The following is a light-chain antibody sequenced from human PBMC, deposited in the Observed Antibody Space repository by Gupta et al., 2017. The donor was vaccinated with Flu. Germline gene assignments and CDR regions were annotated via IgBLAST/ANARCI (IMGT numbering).Light chain of an antibody. V-gene: IGLV2-23*03. CDR2: EGT. J-gene: IGLJ2*01. Sequence: QSALTQPASVSGSPGQSITISCTGTSSDVGSYNLVSWYQHHPGKAPKLMIYEGTKRPSGVSNRFSGSKSGKTASLTISGLQAEDEADDYCCSFVPNIPFVIFGGGTKLT. CDR1: SSDVGSYNL. CDR3: CSFVPNIPFVI.